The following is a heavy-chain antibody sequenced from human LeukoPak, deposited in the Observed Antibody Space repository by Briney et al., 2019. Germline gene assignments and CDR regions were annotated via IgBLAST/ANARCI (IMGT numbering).Heavy chain of an antibody. CDR3: ARDTRSPSPGKYYYDSSGYYYFDY. Sequence: GGSLGLSCAASGFTFSSYGMHWVRQAPGKGLEWVAVIWYDGSNKYCADSVKGRFTISRDNSKNTLYLQMNSLRAEDTAVYYCARDTRSPSPGKYYYDSSGYYYFDYWGQGTLVTVSS. CDR1: GFTFSSYG. J-gene: IGHJ4*02. V-gene: IGHV3-33*01. D-gene: IGHD3-22*01. CDR2: IWYDGSNK.